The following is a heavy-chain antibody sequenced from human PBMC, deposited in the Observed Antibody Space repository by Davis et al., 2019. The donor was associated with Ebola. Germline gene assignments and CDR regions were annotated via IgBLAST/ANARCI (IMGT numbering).Heavy chain of an antibody. CDR3: ARGGSYYSVFDF. J-gene: IGHJ4*02. CDR1: GYTFTTYA. CDR2: INAGNGNT. D-gene: IGHD1-26*01. V-gene: IGHV1-3*01. Sequence: ASVKVSCKASGYTFTTYAMHWVRQAPGQRLEWMGWINAGNGNTKYSQKFQGRVTITWDTSASTASMDLNSLTFEDTAVYYCARGGSYYSVFDFWGQGTLVTVSS.